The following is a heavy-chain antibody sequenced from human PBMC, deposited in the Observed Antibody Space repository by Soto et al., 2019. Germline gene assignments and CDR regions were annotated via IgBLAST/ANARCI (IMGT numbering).Heavy chain of an antibody. CDR2: ISGSGGST. V-gene: IGHV3-23*01. CDR3: ANSPFARTDLLWFGEQNYYYYGMDV. D-gene: IGHD3-10*01. CDR1: GFTFSSYA. Sequence: QAGGSLRLSCAASGFTFSSYAMSWVRQAPGKGLEWASAISGSGGSTYYADSVKGRFTISRDNSKNTLYLQMNSLRAEDTAVYYCANSPFARTDLLWFGEQNYYYYGMDVWGQGTTVTVSS. J-gene: IGHJ6*02.